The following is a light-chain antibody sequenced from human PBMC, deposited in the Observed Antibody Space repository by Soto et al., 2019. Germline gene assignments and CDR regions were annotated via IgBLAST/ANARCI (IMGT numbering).Light chain of an antibody. CDR1: TSDVCGEDF. CDR2: DVS. Sequence: QAVVTHPAGVSGSAVQSITISCTGTTSDVCGEDFVSWYQRHPGKAPQLIIYDVSHRPSGVSNRFSGSKSVNTASLTISGLQAEEEADYFCNSYTSTTTLRGVFGTGTKVTVL. J-gene: IGLJ1*01. V-gene: IGLV2-14*03. CDR3: NSYTSTTTLRGV.